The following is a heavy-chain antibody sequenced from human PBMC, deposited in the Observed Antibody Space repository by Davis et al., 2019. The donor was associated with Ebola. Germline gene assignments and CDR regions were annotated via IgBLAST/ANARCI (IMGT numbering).Heavy chain of an antibody. Sequence: GESLKISCAASGFTFDDYTMHWVRQAPGKGLEWVSLISWDGGSTYYADSVKGRFTISRDNSKNSLYLQMNSLRTEDTALYYCAKDMDHYGGAVFYYYYGMDVWGQGTTVTVSS. CDR3: AKDMDHYGGAVFYYYYGMDV. CDR1: GFTFDDYT. V-gene: IGHV3-43*01. J-gene: IGHJ6*02. D-gene: IGHD4-23*01. CDR2: ISWDGGST.